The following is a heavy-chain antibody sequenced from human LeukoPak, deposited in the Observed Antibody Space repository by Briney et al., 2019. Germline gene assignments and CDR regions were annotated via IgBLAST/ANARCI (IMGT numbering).Heavy chain of an antibody. Sequence: PGGSLRLSCIASGFTFGGYAMSWVRQAPGKGLEWVSSLSVNGDDTYYADSVKGRFTISRDDSKSKLFLQMNSLRVEDTAVYYCAKRGGSDGWGAFEIWGQGTMVTVSS. V-gene: IGHV3-23*01. CDR1: GFTFGGYA. CDR3: AKRGGSDGWGAFEI. CDR2: LSVNGDDT. D-gene: IGHD5-24*01. J-gene: IGHJ3*02.